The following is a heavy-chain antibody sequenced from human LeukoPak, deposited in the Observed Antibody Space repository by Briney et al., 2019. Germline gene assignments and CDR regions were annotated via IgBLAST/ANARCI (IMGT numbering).Heavy chain of an antibody. Sequence: SETLSLTCTVSGGSISSHYWSWIRQPPGKGLEWIGFIYYSGTTKYNPSLKSRVTISADTSKNQFSLKLSSVTAADTAVYYCARDHDYYDSSGGAFDIWGQGTMVTVSS. J-gene: IGHJ3*02. CDR2: IYYSGTT. CDR1: GGSISSHY. D-gene: IGHD3-22*01. V-gene: IGHV4-59*11. CDR3: ARDHDYYDSSGGAFDI.